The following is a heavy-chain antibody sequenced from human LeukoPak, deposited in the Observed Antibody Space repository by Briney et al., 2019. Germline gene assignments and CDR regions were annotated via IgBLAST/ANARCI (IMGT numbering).Heavy chain of an antibody. CDR2: INSDGSNT. CDR3: APEGGYSYDY. D-gene: IGHD5-18*01. V-gene: IGHV3-74*01. CDR1: GFTFSTYW. J-gene: IGHJ4*02. Sequence: GGSLRLSCAASGFTFSTYWMHWVRQVPGKGLVWVSRINSDGSNTNYADAVKGRFTISRDNAKNTLYLEMNSLRAEDAAVYYCAPEGGYSYDYWGQGTLVTVSS.